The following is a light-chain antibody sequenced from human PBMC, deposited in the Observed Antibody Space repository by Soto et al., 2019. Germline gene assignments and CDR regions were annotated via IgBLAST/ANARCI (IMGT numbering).Light chain of an antibody. CDR2: TNS. CDR1: SSNIGARYD. J-gene: IGLJ2*01. Sequence: QSVLTQPPSVSGAPGQRVTISCTGSSSNIGARYDVHWYQQLPGTAPKLLIYTNSNRPSGVPDRFSGSKSGTSASLAITGLQAEDEAEYYCQSYDTSLSVVFGGGTKLTVL. V-gene: IGLV1-40*01. CDR3: QSYDTSLSVV.